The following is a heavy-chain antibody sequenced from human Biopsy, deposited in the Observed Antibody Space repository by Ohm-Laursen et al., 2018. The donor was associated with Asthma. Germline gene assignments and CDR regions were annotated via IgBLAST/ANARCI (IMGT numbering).Heavy chain of an antibody. V-gene: IGHV3-23*01. CDR2: ISGSGGST. Sequence: GSLRLSCSASGFTFSSYAMSWVRQALGKGLEWVSAISGSGGSTYYADSVKGRFTISRDNSKNTLYLQMNSLRAEDTAVYYCAKDKRYSGSYFDYWGQGTLVTVSS. CDR1: GFTFSSYA. D-gene: IGHD1-26*01. CDR3: AKDKRYSGSYFDY. J-gene: IGHJ4*02.